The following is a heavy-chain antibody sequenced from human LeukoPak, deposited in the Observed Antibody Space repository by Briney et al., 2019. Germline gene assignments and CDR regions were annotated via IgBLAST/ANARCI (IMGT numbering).Heavy chain of an antibody. J-gene: IGHJ4*02. D-gene: IGHD3-10*01. V-gene: IGHV1-2*02. CDR1: GYTFTGYY. CDR2: INPNSGGT. Sequence: ASVKVSCKASGYTFTGYYMHWVRQAPGQGLEWMGWINPNSGGTNYAQKFQGRVTMTRDTSISTAYMELSRLRSDDTAVYYRARDWDNYYGSGGFDCWGQGTLVTVSS. CDR3: ARDWDNYYGSGGFDC.